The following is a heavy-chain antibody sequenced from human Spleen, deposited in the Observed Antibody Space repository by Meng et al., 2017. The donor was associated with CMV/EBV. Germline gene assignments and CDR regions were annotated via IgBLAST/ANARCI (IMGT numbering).Heavy chain of an antibody. CDR2: IYYSGST. V-gene: IGHV4-39*07. CDR3: VRVGVNAYYYGMDI. D-gene: IGHD4-23*01. Sequence: SETLSLTCTVSGGSITSGNYYWGWIRQSPGKGLVWIGSIYYSGSTYYSPSLKSRVTISVDTSKNQFSLKLSSVTAADTAVYYCVRVGVNAYYYGMDIWGQGTTVTVSS. CDR1: GGSITSGNYY. J-gene: IGHJ6*02.